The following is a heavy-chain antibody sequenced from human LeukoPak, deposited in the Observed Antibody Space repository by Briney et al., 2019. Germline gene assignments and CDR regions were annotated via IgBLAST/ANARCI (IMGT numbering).Heavy chain of an antibody. CDR2: ITGSGRDT. J-gene: IGHJ4*02. Sequence: GGSLRLSCAASGFTFSTYAMNWVRQAPGKRLEWVSSITGSGRDTYYAGSVKGRITISRDNSRNTLYLQMNSLRAEDTAVYYCAKDRGRGGWYPRFFDYWGQGTLVTVSS. CDR3: AKDRGRGGWYPRFFDY. D-gene: IGHD6-19*01. CDR1: GFTFSTYA. V-gene: IGHV3-23*01.